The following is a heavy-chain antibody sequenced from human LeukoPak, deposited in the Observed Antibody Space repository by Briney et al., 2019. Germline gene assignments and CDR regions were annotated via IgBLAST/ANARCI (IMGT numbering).Heavy chain of an antibody. V-gene: IGHV5-51*01. D-gene: IGHD1-1*01. CDR3: ARAPYRGGTGMDL. CDR1: GYSFTTYW. CDR2: VYPGDSDT. J-gene: IGHJ6*02. Sequence: GESLEISCKVSGYSFTTYWIAWVRQMPGKGLEWMGNVYPGDSDTRYSPPFQGHVTISADKSTSTAHLQWSTLEASDTARYFCARAPYRGGTGMDLWGQGTTVTVSS.